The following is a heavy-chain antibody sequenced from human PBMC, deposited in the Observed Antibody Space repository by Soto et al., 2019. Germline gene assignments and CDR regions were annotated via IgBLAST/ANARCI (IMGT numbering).Heavy chain of an antibody. CDR3: ARDEGGYDYAFDI. CDR1: EFTISRYW. V-gene: IGHV3-7*01. Sequence: GGPLRVSCAASEFTISRYWMSWVSKAPGKGLEWVANIKQDGSEKYYVDSVKGRFTISRDNAKNSLYLQMNSLRAEDTAVYYCARDEGGYDYAFDIWGQGTMVTVSS. D-gene: IGHD5-12*01. J-gene: IGHJ3*02. CDR2: IKQDGSEK.